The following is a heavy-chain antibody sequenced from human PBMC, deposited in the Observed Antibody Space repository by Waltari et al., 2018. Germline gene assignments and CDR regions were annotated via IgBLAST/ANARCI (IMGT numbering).Heavy chain of an antibody. CDR2: ISPGDSYT. V-gene: IGHV5-51*01. J-gene: IGHJ6*03. Sequence: EVQLVQSGAEVKKPGESLKISCQASGYSFTTYWIAWVRQMPGKGLEWMGIISPGDSYTIYSPSFQDQVTISADKSINTAYLQWNSLKASDTAMYFCARHVDYFYYMDVWAKGTAVTVSS. CDR3: ARHVDYFYYMDV. CDR1: GYSFTTYW.